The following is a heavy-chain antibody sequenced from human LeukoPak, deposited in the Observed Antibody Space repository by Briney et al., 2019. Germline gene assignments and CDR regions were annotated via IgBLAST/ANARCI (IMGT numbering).Heavy chain of an antibody. Sequence: SQTLSLTCTVSGGSISSGSYYWSWIRRPAGKGLEWIGRIYTSGSTNYNPSLKSRVTMSVDTSKNQFSLKLSSVTAADTAVYYCARVSDCGGDCFAFDIWGQGTMVTVSS. D-gene: IGHD2-21*02. V-gene: IGHV4-61*02. J-gene: IGHJ3*02. CDR2: IYTSGST. CDR3: ARVSDCGGDCFAFDI. CDR1: GGSISSGSYY.